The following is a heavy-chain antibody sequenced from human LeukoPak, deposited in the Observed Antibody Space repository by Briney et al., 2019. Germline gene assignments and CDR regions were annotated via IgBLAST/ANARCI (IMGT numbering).Heavy chain of an antibody. Sequence: SETLSLTCTVSGGSISTYYWSWIRQPPGKGLEWIGYIYYTGSTKYNPSLKSRVTISIDTSKNQFSLKLSSVTAADTAVYYCAGSTSNSGYDVSVSIWGQGTLVTVSS. CDR2: IYYTGST. CDR3: AGSTSNSGYDVSVSI. D-gene: IGHD5-12*01. V-gene: IGHV4-59*01. J-gene: IGHJ4*02. CDR1: GGSISTYY.